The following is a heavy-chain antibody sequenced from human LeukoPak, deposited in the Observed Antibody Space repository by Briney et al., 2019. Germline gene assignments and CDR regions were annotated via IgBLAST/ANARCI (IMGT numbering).Heavy chain of an antibody. CDR2: IYYSGST. V-gene: IGHV4-59*01. CDR1: GGSISSYY. Sequence: SETLSLTCTVSGGSISSYYWSWIRQPPGKGLEWIGYIYYSGSTNYNPSLKSRVTISVDTSKNQFSLKLSSVTAADTAVYYCARAGPMVAFDIWGQGTMVTVSS. CDR3: ARAGPMVAFDI. D-gene: IGHD2-8*01. J-gene: IGHJ3*02.